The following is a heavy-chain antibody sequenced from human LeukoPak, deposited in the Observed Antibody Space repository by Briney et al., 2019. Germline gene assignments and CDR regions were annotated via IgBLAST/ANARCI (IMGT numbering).Heavy chain of an antibody. CDR2: ISSSSGYM. Sequence: GGSLRLSCAASGFTFSSYNMNWVRQAPGKGLEWVSSISSSSGYMYYADSVKGRFTISRDNAKNSLYLQMNRLRAEDTGVYYCAAPGYGDYVDYWGQGTLVTVPS. V-gene: IGHV3-21*01. CDR1: GFTFSSYN. D-gene: IGHD4-17*01. CDR3: AAPGYGDYVDY. J-gene: IGHJ4*02.